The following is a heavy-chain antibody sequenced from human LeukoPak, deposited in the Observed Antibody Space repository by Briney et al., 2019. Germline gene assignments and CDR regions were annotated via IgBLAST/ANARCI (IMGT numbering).Heavy chain of an antibody. Sequence: GGSLRLSCAASGFTFSSYEMNWVRQAPGKGLEWVSSISSSSRYIYYTDSVKGRFTISRDNAKNSLYLQMNSLRAEDTAVYYCARDLSVGSKPDLGFDYWGQGTLVTVSS. CDR3: ARDLSVGSKPDLGFDY. CDR2: ISSSSRYI. V-gene: IGHV3-21*01. J-gene: IGHJ4*02. CDR1: GFTFSSYE. D-gene: IGHD1-26*01.